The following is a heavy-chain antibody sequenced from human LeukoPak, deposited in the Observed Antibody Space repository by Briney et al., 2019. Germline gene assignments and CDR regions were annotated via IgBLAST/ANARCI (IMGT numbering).Heavy chain of an antibody. Sequence: SVKVSCKASGGTFTSVAISWVRQAPGQGLEWMGRIIPIFDIADHAQKFQGRVTITADKSTNTAYMELSSLRSDDTAVYYCARVVVGDTGDYYSYYGMDVWGQGATVTVPS. CDR2: IIPIFDIA. CDR1: GGTFTSVA. J-gene: IGHJ6*02. V-gene: IGHV1-69*04. CDR3: ARVVVGDTGDYYSYYGMDV. D-gene: IGHD2-15*01.